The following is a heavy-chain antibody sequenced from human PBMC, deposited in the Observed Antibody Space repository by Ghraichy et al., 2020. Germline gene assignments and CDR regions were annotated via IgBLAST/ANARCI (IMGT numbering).Heavy chain of an antibody. CDR1: GFTFDDYA. D-gene: IGHD3-22*01. Sequence: SLRLSCAASGFTFDDYAMHWVRQAPGKGLEWVSGISWNSGSIGYADSVKGRFTISRDNAKNSLYLQMNSLRAEDTALYYCAKAPTGYYDSSGYLDWFDPWGQGTLVTVSS. CDR2: ISWNSGSI. V-gene: IGHV3-9*01. CDR3: AKAPTGYYDSSGYLDWFDP. J-gene: IGHJ5*02.